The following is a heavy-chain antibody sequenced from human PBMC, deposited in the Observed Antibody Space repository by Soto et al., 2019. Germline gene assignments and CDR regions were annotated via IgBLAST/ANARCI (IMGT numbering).Heavy chain of an antibody. CDR1: GFTFSNYA. Sequence: PGGSLRLSCAASGFTFSNYAMSWLRQAPGKGLEWVSISGSGGNTYYADSVKGRFTISRDNSKNTLYLQMNSLRAEDTAVYYCARDGPYYYASRMDVWGQGTTVTVSS. CDR2: ISGSGGNT. CDR3: ARDGPYYYASRMDV. V-gene: IGHV3-23*01. D-gene: IGHD3-10*01. J-gene: IGHJ6*02.